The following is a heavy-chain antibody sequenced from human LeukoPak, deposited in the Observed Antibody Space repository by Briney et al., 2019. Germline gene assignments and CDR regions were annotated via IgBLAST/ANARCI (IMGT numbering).Heavy chain of an antibody. CDR1: GYTFTGYY. J-gene: IGHJ4*02. Sequence: ASVKVSCKASGYTFTGYYMHWVRQAPGQGLEWMGWINPNSGGTNYAQKFQGWVTMTRDTSISTAYMELSRLRSDDTAVYYCARARYRSGGSCATFDYWGQGTLVTVSS. V-gene: IGHV1-2*04. D-gene: IGHD2-15*01. CDR2: INPNSGGT. CDR3: ARARYRSGGSCATFDY.